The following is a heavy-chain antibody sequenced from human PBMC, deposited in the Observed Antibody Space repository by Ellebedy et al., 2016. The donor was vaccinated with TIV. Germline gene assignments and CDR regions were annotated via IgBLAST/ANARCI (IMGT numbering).Heavy chain of an antibody. D-gene: IGHD7-27*01. J-gene: IGHJ6*02. CDR1: GFTFSNYA. CDR3: AQTNWGSGGFYGMDV. Sequence: GGSLRLSCAASGFTFSNYAMTWVRQAPGKGLEWVSAISGSGTNTHYTDSLGGRFTISRDNSKNTLYLQMDSLRAEDTAVYYCAQTNWGSGGFYGMDVWGQGTTVTVSS. CDR2: ISGSGTNT. V-gene: IGHV3-23*01.